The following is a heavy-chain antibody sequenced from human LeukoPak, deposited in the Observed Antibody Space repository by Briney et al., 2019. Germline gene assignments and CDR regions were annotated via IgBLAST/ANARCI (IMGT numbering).Heavy chain of an antibody. CDR3: AKGLWYYYDSSGYVDY. CDR1: GFTFSSYW. CDR2: INNDGSSA. Sequence: HPGGSLRLSCAASGFTFSSYWMHWVRHTPGKGLIYISRINNDGSSANYADSVRGRFTISRDNAENTLYLQMNSLRAEDTAVYYCAKGLWYYYDSSGYVDYWGQGTLVTVSS. V-gene: IGHV3-74*01. J-gene: IGHJ4*02. D-gene: IGHD3-22*01.